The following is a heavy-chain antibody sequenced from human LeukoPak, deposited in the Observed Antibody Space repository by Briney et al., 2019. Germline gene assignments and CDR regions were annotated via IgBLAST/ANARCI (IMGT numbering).Heavy chain of an antibody. J-gene: IGHJ6*03. CDR1: GFTFSNYA. CDR3: AKGGYCSTSSCPNDYYMDV. Sequence: GGSLRLSCAASGFTFSNYAMSWVRQAPGKGLEWVSGISDSGGSTYYADSVKGRFTISRDNSKNTLFLQMSSLRAEDTAVYYCAKGGYCSTSSCPNDYYMDVWGKGTTVTVSS. V-gene: IGHV3-23*01. CDR2: ISDSGGST. D-gene: IGHD2-2*01.